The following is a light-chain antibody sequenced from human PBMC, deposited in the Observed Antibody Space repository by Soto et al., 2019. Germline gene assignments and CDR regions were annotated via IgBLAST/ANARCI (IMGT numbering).Light chain of an antibody. CDR3: CLYTSFFSF. J-gene: IGLJ2*01. CDR1: TSDFGTKKF. V-gene: IGLV2-23*01. Sequence: QSALTQPASVSGSPGQSITISCIETTSDFGTKKFFSWYQQQPGKAPKLIIYEGIKRPSGVSSRFSGSKSGNTASLTVSGLQSDDEADYFCCLYTSFFSFFGGGTKLTVL. CDR2: EGI.